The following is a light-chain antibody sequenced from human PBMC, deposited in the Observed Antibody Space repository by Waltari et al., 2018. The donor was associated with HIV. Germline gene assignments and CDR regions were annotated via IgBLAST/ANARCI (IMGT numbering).Light chain of an antibody. Sequence: QSVLTQPHSVSGAPGQRVTISCTGSSSNLGAAYAVHWYQQLPGTAPKLLIYGNSNRPSGVPDRFSGSKSGTSASLAITGLQAEDEADYYCQSYDNSLSGVVFGGGTKLTVL. CDR3: QSYDNSLSGVV. CDR2: GNS. J-gene: IGLJ2*01. V-gene: IGLV1-40*01. CDR1: SSNLGAAYA.